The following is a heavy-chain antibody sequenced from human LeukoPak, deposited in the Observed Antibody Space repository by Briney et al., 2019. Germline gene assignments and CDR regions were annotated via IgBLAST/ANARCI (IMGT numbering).Heavy chain of an antibody. CDR3: ARDLVDNTCDF. CDR1: GYTFTSYD. CDR2: MNPNNGNT. V-gene: IGHV1-8*02. D-gene: IGHD2/OR15-2a*01. J-gene: IGHJ4*02. Sequence: ASVKVSCKASGYTFTSYDIIWLRQATGQGLEWMGWMNPNNGNTGYVQKLQGRLTMTRDTSISTAYMELSSLRSEDTAVYYCARDLVDNTCDFWGQGTLVTVSS.